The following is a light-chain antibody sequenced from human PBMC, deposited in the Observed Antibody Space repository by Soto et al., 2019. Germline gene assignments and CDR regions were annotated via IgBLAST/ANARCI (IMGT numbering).Light chain of an antibody. CDR3: QQYSIRST. Sequence: RMNLSPAALPATIGDRVTITFRASQSISNWLAWYQQKPGKAPNLLIYDASSLQSGVPSRFSGSGFGTEFTLTISSLQPGDFATYYCQQYSIRSTFG. CDR1: QSISNW. J-gene: IGKJ2*01. V-gene: IGKV1-5*01. CDR2: DAS.